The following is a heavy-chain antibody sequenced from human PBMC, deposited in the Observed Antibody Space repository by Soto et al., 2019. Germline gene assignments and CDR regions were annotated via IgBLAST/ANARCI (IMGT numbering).Heavy chain of an antibody. Sequence: GGSLRLSCAASGFTFSSYAMHWVRQAPGKGLEWVAVISYDGSNKYYADSVKGRFTISRDNSKNTLYLQMNSLRAEDTAVYYCARDRVKAVAGIGHWGQGTLVTVSS. D-gene: IGHD6-19*01. CDR3: ARDRVKAVAGIGH. J-gene: IGHJ4*02. CDR2: ISYDGSNK. V-gene: IGHV3-30-3*01. CDR1: GFTFSSYA.